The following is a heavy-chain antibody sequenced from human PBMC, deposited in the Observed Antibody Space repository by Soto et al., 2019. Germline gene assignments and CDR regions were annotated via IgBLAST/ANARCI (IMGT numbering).Heavy chain of an antibody. J-gene: IGHJ3*02. V-gene: IGHV3-23*01. CDR3: AGGGTSGNYAFDI. Sequence: DVQLLESGGGLVQPGGSLRLSCAASGFTFSSYAMSWVRQAPGKGLAWVSSLTGSGGSTYYADSVKGRFTISRDNSRETLYLQMNSRRAEDTAVYYCAGGGTSGNYAFDIWGQGTLVTVSS. D-gene: IGHD2-8*01. CDR1: GFTFSSYA. CDR2: LTGSGGST.